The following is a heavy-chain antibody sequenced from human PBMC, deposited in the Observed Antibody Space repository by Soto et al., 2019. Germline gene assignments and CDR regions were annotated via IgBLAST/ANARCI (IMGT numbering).Heavy chain of an antibody. CDR3: AKKVNSGPGSQYFDY. Sequence: PWGALRVSGAASEFTFRDYSISWVRQAPVKGLEWVSVFRTGGDDGTAYYAASVKGRFTISRDNYKNTLFLQMNSLRAEDTAIYYCAKKVNSGPGSQYFDYWGQGTLVTVSS. CDR1: EFTFRDYS. CDR2: FRTGGDDGTA. V-gene: IGHV3-23*01. D-gene: IGHD3-10*01. J-gene: IGHJ4*02.